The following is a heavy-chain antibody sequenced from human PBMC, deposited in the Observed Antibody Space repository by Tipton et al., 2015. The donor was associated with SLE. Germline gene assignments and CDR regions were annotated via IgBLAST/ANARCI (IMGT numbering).Heavy chain of an antibody. V-gene: IGHV4-34*01. CDR2: INYSGST. J-gene: IGHJ1*01. CDR1: GGSFSGNY. Sequence: TLSLTCAVYGGSFSGNYWSWIRQPPGKGLEWIGEINYSGSTNYSPSLKSRLSISIDNSKNQFSLKLKSVTAADTAVYYCARGSKPLTASFDYIWGSYSMWGQGTLVTVSS. D-gene: IGHD3-16*01. CDR3: ARGSKPLTASFDYIWGSYSM.